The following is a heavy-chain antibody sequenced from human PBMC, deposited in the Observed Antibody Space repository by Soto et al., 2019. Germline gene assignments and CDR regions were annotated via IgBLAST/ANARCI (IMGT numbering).Heavy chain of an antibody. D-gene: IGHD1-26*01. Sequence: EVQLVESGGGLVQPGGSLRLSCAVSGFTFSSYWMHWVRQAPGKGLVWVSAISGSGGSTYYADSVKGRFTISRDNSKNTLYLQMNSLRADDTAVYYCATFDRGPHKHAFDIWGQGTMVTVSS. J-gene: IGHJ3*02. V-gene: IGHV3-23*04. CDR2: ISGSGGST. CDR3: ATFDRGPHKHAFDI. CDR1: GFTFSSYW.